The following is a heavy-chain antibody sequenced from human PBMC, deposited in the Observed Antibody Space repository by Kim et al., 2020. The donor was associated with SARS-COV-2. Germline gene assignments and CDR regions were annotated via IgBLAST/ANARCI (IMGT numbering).Heavy chain of an antibody. D-gene: IGHD3-10*01. CDR2: INIDGTTT. J-gene: IGHJ4*02. CDR1: GFTFSSNW. V-gene: IGHV3-74*03. CDR3: ARDLVGSRDY. Sequence: GGSLRLSCAASGFTFSSNWMHWVRQAPGKGLEWVSRINIDGTTTTYADSVNGRFTISSDNARSTLFLQLDSLRADDTAVYYCARDLVGSRDYWGQGTLVT.